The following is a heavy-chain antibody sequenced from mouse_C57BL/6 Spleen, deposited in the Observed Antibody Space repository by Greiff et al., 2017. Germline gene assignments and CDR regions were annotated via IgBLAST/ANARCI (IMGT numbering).Heavy chain of an antibody. CDR1: GYTFTSYW. CDR2: IYPGSGST. J-gene: IGHJ3*01. V-gene: IGHV1-55*01. CDR3: AREGGHAQATGFAY. D-gene: IGHD3-2*02. Sequence: QVQLQQPGAELVKPGASVKMSCKASGYTFTSYWITWVKQRPGQGLEWIGDIYPGSGSTNYNEKFKSKATLTVDTSSSTAYMQLSSLTSEDSAVYYCAREGGHAQATGFAYWGHGTLVTVAA.